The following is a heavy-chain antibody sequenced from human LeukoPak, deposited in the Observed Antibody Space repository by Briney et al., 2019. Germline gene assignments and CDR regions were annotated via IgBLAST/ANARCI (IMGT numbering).Heavy chain of an antibody. CDR1: GYIFTDYA. Sequence: ASVKVSCKASGYIFTDYAIQWVRQAPGQGLEWMGWINAGNGKTKYSQKFQGRVTITRDTSASTAYMELSGLRSDDTAVYYCARARWTSTVTTYYLDFWGQGTLVTVSS. V-gene: IGHV1-3*01. CDR2: INAGNGKT. D-gene: IGHD4-17*01. CDR3: ARARWTSTVTTYYLDF. J-gene: IGHJ4*02.